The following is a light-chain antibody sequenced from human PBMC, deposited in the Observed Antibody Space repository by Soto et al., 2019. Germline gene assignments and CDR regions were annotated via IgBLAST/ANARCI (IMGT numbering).Light chain of an antibody. CDR2: DAA. CDR3: QQSYSAPYT. Sequence: DIQMTQSPSSLSASVGDRVSISCRTSQNIDRYLNWYQQKPGKAPQVLISDAASLQSGVPSRFSGSGSGTEFTLSISSLQPDDFATYFCQQSYSAPYTFGQGTRLEIE. J-gene: IGKJ2*01. CDR1: QNIDRY. V-gene: IGKV1-39*01.